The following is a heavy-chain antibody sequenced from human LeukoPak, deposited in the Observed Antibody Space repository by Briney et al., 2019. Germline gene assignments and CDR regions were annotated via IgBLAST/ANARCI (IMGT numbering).Heavy chain of an antibody. Sequence: PGGSLRLSCAASRYTFSSYSMNWVRQAPGKGLEWDSYISSSSSTISYADSVKGRFTISRDNAKNSLYLQMNSLRAEDTAVYYCARDMTFHYGGNPWGQGTLVTVSS. CDR3: ARDMTFHYGGNP. CDR1: RYTFSSYS. V-gene: IGHV3-48*01. D-gene: IGHD4-23*01. J-gene: IGHJ5*02. CDR2: ISSSSSTI.